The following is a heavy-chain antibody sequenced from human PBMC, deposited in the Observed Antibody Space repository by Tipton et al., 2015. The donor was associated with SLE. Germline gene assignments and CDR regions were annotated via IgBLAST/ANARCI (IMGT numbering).Heavy chain of an antibody. CDR3: ARDLALYDSSGYFDY. J-gene: IGHJ4*02. V-gene: IGHV4-59*01. CDR2: IYYRGCT. D-gene: IGHD3-22*01. Sequence: TLSLTCTVSCGSISSYYWSWIRQPPGKGLEWIGYIYYRGCTNYNPSLRSRVTISVDTSKNQFSLKLSAVTAADTAVYYCARDLALYDSSGYFDYWGQGTLVTVSS. CDR1: CGSISSYY.